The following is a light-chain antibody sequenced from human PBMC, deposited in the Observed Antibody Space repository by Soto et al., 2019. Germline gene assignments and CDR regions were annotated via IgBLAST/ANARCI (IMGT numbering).Light chain of an antibody. Sequence: QSVLTQPPSASGTPGQRVTISCSGSYSNIGSNTVNWYQHLPGTAPKLLIYSTDQRPSGVPDRFSGSKSGTSASLAISGPQSDDEADYYCAAWDDNLNGLVFGGGTQLTVL. CDR3: AAWDDNLNGLV. V-gene: IGLV1-44*01. CDR1: YSNIGSNT. CDR2: STD. J-gene: IGLJ7*01.